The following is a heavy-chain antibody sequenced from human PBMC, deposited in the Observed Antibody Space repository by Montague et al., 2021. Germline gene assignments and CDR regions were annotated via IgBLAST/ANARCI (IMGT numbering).Heavy chain of an antibody. D-gene: IGHD1-26*01. CDR2: IYHGTT. CDR3: AVGSESAWELLHH. V-gene: IGHV4-4*02. J-gene: IGHJ5*02. CDR1: GDSISSKYF. Sequence: SETLSLTCTVSGDSISSKYFCSRVRPPLGKGLEWIGEIYHGTTSYSPSLKGRLTVSMDTSKNQFSLKLSSVTAADTAIYYCAVGSESAWELLHHWGQGILVTVSS.